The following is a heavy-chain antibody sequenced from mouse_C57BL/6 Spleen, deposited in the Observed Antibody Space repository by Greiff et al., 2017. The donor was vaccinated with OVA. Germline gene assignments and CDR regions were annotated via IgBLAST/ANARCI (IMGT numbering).Heavy chain of an antibody. J-gene: IGHJ2*01. D-gene: IGHD3-3*01. CDR1: GFTFSDYY. CDR3: ARVTGRDYFDY. Sequence: EVQVVESEGGLVQPGSSMKLSCTASGFTFSDYYMAWVRQVPEKGLEWVANINYDGSSTYYLDSLKSRFIISRDNAKNILYLQMSSLKSEDTATYYCARVTGRDYFDYWGQGTTLTVSS. CDR2: INYDGSST. V-gene: IGHV5-16*01.